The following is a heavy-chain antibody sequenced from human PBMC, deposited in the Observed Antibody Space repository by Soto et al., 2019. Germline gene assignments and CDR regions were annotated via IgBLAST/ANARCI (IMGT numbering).Heavy chain of an antibody. V-gene: IGHV4-34*01. Sequence: SETLSLTCAVYGGSFSGYYWSWIRQPPGKGLEWIGEINHSGSTNYNPSLKSRVTISVDTSKNQFSLKLSSVTAADTAVYYCARGWQWLVRGLGYWGQGTLVTVSS. CDR2: INHSGST. J-gene: IGHJ4*02. CDR3: ARGWQWLVRGLGY. D-gene: IGHD6-19*01. CDR1: GGSFSGYY.